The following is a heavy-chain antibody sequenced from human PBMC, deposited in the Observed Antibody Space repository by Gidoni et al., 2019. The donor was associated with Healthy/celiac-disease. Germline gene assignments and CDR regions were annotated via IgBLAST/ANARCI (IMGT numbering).Heavy chain of an antibody. CDR1: GYSFTSYS. Sequence: EVQLVQSGAEVKKPGESLKSTWKGSGYSFTSYSSGWVRQMPGKGLEWMGISYPGDSDTRYSPAFQGQVTISADKSISTAYLQWSSLKASDTAMYYCARLGGGGCHVGNWFAPWGQGTLVTVSS. J-gene: IGHJ5*02. CDR3: ARLGGGGCHVGNWFAP. V-gene: IGHV5-51*01. CDR2: SYPGDSDT. D-gene: IGHD2-15*01.